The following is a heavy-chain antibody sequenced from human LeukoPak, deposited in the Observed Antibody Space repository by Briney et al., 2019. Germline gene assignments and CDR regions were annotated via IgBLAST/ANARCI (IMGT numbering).Heavy chain of an antibody. J-gene: IGHJ6*03. CDR1: GYTFTSYG. Sequence: ASVKVSCKASGYTFTSYGISWVQQAPGQGLEWMGWINTYSGNSNYAQKLQGRVTMTTDTSTTTAYMELRSLISDDTAVYYCARGFPMGAITAYYYYMDVWGKGTTVTVSS. CDR3: ARGFPMGAITAYYYYMDV. V-gene: IGHV1-18*01. D-gene: IGHD1-26*01. CDR2: INTYSGNS.